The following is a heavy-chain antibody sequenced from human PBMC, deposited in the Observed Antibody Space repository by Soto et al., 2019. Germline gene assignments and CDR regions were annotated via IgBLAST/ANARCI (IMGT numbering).Heavy chain of an antibody. V-gene: IGHV3-30*18. D-gene: IGHD3-3*01. CDR1: GFTFSSYG. Sequence: QVQLVESGGGVVQPGRSLRLSCAASGFTFSSYGMQWVRQAPGKGLEWVAVISYDGSNKYYADSVKGRFTISRDNSKNTLYLQRNSLRAEDTAVYYCAKDKVTIFGVEGNGMDVWGQGTTVTVSS. CDR2: ISYDGSNK. J-gene: IGHJ6*02. CDR3: AKDKVTIFGVEGNGMDV.